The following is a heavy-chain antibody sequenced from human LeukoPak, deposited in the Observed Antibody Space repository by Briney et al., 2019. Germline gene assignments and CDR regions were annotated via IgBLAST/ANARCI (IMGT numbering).Heavy chain of an antibody. CDR2: ISYDGSNK. CDR3: ARATGYSSSWYSSQNGMDV. D-gene: IGHD6-13*01. Sequence: GGSLRLSCAASGFTFSSYGMHWVRQAPGKGLEWVAVISYDGSNKYYADSVKGRFTISRDNSKNTLYLQMNSLRAEDTAVYYCARATGYSSSWYSSQNGMDVWGQGTTVTVSS. V-gene: IGHV3-30*19. J-gene: IGHJ6*02. CDR1: GFTFSSYG.